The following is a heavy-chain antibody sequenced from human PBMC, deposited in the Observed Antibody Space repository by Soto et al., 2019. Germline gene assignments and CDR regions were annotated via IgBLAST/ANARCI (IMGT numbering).Heavy chain of an antibody. CDR1: GGSISSGSYH. V-gene: IGHV4-31*03. CDR2: IYYSGSY. Sequence: SETLSLTCTVSGGSISSGSYHWSWIRRHPGKGLEWIGNIYYSGSYYYNPSLKSRATISIDTSKDQFSLRLGSVTAADTAVYYCARVEGSSYYFRHDCWGRGTLVTVSS. CDR3: ARVEGSSYYFRHDC. J-gene: IGHJ4*02. D-gene: IGHD1-26*01.